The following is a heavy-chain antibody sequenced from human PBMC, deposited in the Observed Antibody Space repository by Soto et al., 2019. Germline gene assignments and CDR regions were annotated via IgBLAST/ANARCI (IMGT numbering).Heavy chain of an antibody. CDR3: VRRIGSSYGPFDY. CDR2: ISSNGGST. D-gene: IGHD5-18*01. CDR1: GFTFSSYA. Sequence: GGSLRLSCSASGFTFSSYAMHWVRQAPGRGLEYVSAISSNGGSTYYADSVKGRFTISRDNSKNTLYLQMSSLRAEDTAVYYCVRRIGSSYGPFDYWGQGTLVTVSS. J-gene: IGHJ4*02. V-gene: IGHV3-64D*06.